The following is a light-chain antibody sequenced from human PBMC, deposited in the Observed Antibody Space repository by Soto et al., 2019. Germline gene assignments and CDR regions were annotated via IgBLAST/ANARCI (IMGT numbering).Light chain of an antibody. CDR2: GAS. CDR1: QDISNH. V-gene: IGKV1-27*01. CDR3: QKYNSAPNT. Sequence: DIQMTQSPPSLSASVGDIVTITCRTSQDISNHLAWYQQKPGKVPKLLIYGASTLQTGVHSRFSGSGSGRCFTLTISSLQPEDVATYYCQKYNSAPNTFGQGTRLEIK. J-gene: IGKJ2*01.